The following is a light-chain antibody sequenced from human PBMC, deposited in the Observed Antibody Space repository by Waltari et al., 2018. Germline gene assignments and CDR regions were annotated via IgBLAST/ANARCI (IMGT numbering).Light chain of an antibody. V-gene: IGKV4-1*01. CDR1: QTLLHSSNNKDY. CDR3: QQYFTTPVT. CDR2: WAS. Sequence: DIVMTQSPDSLAVSLGERATINCKSSQTLLHSSNNKDYLGWVQQIPGQPPKLLISWASTRESVFPDRFSGSGSGTDFTLTSSSLQPEDVAVYYCQQYFTTPVTFGGGTKVEIK. J-gene: IGKJ4*01.